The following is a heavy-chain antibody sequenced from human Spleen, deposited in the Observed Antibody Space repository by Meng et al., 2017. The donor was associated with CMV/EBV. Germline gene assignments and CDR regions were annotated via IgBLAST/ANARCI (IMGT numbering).Heavy chain of an antibody. CDR1: GFTFSSHG. V-gene: IGHV3-30*02. J-gene: IGHJ4*02. Sequence: GESLKISCAASGFTFSSHGMHWVRRAPGKGLEWVSFIRHDGSNQYYADSVKGRFTISRDNSKNTLYLQMKSLRAEDTAVYYCATNAYYDFWTVDYWGQGTLVTVSS. CDR2: IRHDGSNQ. D-gene: IGHD3/OR15-3a*01. CDR3: ATNAYYDFWTVDY.